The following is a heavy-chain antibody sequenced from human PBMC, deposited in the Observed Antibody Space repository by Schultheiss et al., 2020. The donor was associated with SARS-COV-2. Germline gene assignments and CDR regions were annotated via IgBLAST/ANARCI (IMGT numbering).Heavy chain of an antibody. CDR1: GGSISSYY. CDR3: ARGGPAPLAY. Sequence: SETLSLTCTVSGGSISSYYWSWIRQPPGKGLEWIASMSYTGTTLYNPSLKSRVAMSVDTSKNQFSLKLSSVTAADTAVYYCARGGPAPLAYWGQGTLVTVSS. D-gene: IGHD2-2*01. CDR2: MSYTGTT. J-gene: IGHJ4*02. V-gene: IGHV4-59*12.